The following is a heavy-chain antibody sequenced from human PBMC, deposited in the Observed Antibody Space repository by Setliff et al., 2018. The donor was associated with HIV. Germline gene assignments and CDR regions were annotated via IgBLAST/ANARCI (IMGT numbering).Heavy chain of an antibody. D-gene: IGHD3-10*01. Sequence: ETLSLTCTVSGGSISSDDYYWNWIRQPPGKGLEWVSSISVSGGSTYYADSVRGRFAISRDNNKNFLYLQMSSLRTDDSALYYCARGPTGSGSAYLDFWGQGTLVTVSS. J-gene: IGHJ4*02. CDR3: ARGPTGSGSAYLDF. CDR2: ISVSGGST. V-gene: IGHV3-43*02. CDR1: GGSISSDDYY.